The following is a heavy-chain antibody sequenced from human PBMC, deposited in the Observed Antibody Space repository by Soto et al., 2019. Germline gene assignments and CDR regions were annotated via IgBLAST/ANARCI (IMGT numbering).Heavy chain of an antibody. Sequence: ASVKVSCRASGYTFTGYYMHWVRQAPGQGLEWMGWINPNSGGTNYAQKFQGRVTMTRDTSISTAYMELSRLGSDDTAVYYCARCIAAAFDWFDPWGQGTLVTVSS. D-gene: IGHD6-13*01. J-gene: IGHJ5*02. CDR3: ARCIAAAFDWFDP. V-gene: IGHV1-2*02. CDR1: GYTFTGYY. CDR2: INPNSGGT.